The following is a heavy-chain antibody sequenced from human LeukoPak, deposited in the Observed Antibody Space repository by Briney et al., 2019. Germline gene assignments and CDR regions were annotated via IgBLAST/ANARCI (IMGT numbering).Heavy chain of an antibody. CDR1: GFSFSNYA. V-gene: IGHV3-23*01. CDR2: ISGTGGNT. D-gene: IGHD2-15*01. J-gene: IGHJ4*02. Sequence: GGSLRLSCAVSGFSFSNYAMSWVRQFPGKGLEWVSGISGTGGNTYYADSVKGRFTISRDNSKNMLYLQMNTLTAEDTAIYFCAKVEGYCSGGTCYKPFDYWGQGTLVTVSS. CDR3: AKVEGYCSGGTCYKPFDY.